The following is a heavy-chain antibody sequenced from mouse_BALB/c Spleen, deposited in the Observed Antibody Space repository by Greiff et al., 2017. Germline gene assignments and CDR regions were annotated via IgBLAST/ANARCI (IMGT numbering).Heavy chain of an antibody. Sequence: VHVKQSGPELMKPGASVKISCKASGYSFTSYYMHWVKQSHGKSLEWIGYIDPFNGGTSYNQKFKGKATLTVDKSSSTAYMHLSSLTSEDSAVYYCARKLGYYFDYWGQGTTLTVSS. CDR3: ARKLGYYFDY. CDR1: GYSFTSYY. D-gene: IGHD4-1*01. V-gene: IGHV1S135*01. J-gene: IGHJ2*01. CDR2: IDPFNGGT.